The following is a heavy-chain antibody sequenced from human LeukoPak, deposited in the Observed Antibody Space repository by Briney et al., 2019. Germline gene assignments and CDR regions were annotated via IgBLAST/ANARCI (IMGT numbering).Heavy chain of an antibody. CDR2: IYTSGST. Sequence: PSETLSLTCTVSGGSISSYYWSWIRQPAGKGLEWIGRIYTSGSTNYNPSLKSRVTMSVDTSKNQFSLKLSSVTAADTAVYYCASSREEVTTSPYFDYWGQGTLVTVSS. D-gene: IGHD4-11*01. CDR3: ASSREEVTTSPYFDY. V-gene: IGHV4-4*07. J-gene: IGHJ4*02. CDR1: GGSISSYY.